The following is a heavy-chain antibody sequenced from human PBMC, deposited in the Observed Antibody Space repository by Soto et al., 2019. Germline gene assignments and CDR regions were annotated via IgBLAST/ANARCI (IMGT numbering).Heavy chain of an antibody. CDR2: IYYSGST. Sequence: PSETLSLTCTVSGGSISSYYWSWIRQPPGKGLEWIGYIYYSGSTNYNPSLKSRVTISVDTSKNQFSLKLSSVTAADTAVYYCARVPSLWFGEYHPWGQGTLVTVSS. CDR1: GGSISSYY. V-gene: IGHV4-59*01. CDR3: ARVPSLWFGEYHP. J-gene: IGHJ5*02. D-gene: IGHD3-10*01.